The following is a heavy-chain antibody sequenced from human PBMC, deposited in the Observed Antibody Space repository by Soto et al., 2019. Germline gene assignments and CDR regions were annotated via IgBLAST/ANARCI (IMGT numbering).Heavy chain of an antibody. CDR3: ARVGYYYDSSGYYLSFDY. V-gene: IGHV1-8*01. J-gene: IGHJ4*02. D-gene: IGHD3-22*01. CDR2: MNPNSGNT. CDR1: GYTFTSYD. Sequence: GASVKVSCKASGYTFTSYDINWVRQATGQGLEWMGWMNPNSGNTGYAQKFQGRVTMTRNTSISTAYMELSGLRSEDTAVYYCARVGYYYDSSGYYLSFDYWGQGTLVTVSS.